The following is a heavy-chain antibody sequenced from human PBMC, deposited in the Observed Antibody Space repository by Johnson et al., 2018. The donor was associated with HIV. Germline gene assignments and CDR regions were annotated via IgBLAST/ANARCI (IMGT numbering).Heavy chain of an antibody. D-gene: IGHD1-26*01. Sequence: VQLVESGGGLVQPGRSLRLSCAASGFTFDDYAMHWVRQAPGKGLEWVSGISWNSGSIGYADSVKGRFTISRDNAKNSLYLQMNSLRAEDTALYYCAKTLGSYGTRRAFGPDAFDIWGQGTMVTVSS. CDR2: ISWNSGSI. CDR3: AKTLGSYGTRRAFGPDAFDI. V-gene: IGHV3-9*01. J-gene: IGHJ3*02. CDR1: GFTFDDYA.